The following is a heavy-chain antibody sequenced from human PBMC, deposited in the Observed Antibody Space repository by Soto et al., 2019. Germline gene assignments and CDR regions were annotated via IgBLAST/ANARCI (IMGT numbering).Heavy chain of an antibody. J-gene: IGHJ3*02. D-gene: IGHD3-10*01. CDR1: GGTLSDHG. Sequence: QVQLEQSGAEVKKPGSSVKVSCKASGGTLSDHGVAWLRQAPGQGLEWMGGTIPVFNTAKYVQKFQGRVTVTADKFTNIAYMELRSLRSDDTAFYFCARGVYGSGNYYTGPSAFDIWGQGTMVIVSS. V-gene: IGHV1-69*06. CDR2: TIPVFNTA. CDR3: ARGVYGSGNYYTGPSAFDI.